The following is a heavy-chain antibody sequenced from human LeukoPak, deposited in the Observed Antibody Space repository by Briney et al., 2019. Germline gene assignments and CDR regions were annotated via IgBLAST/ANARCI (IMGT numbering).Heavy chain of an antibody. Sequence: PGRSRRLSCAASGFTCDDYAMHWGRQAPGKGLEWVSGISCNSGDIGYADSVKGRFTISRDNAKNYLYLQMNSQRAEDTALYYCVKDSATNYDSRGFQPHFDYWGTGTLVTVSS. D-gene: IGHD3-22*01. CDR3: VKDSATNYDSRGFQPHFDY. CDR2: ISCNSGDI. V-gene: IGHV3-9*01. J-gene: IGHJ4*02. CDR1: GFTCDDYA.